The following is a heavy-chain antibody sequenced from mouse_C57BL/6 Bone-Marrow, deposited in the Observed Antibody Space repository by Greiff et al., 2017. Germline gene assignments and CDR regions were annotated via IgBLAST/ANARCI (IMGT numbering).Heavy chain of an antibody. Sequence: EVMLVESGGDLVKPGGSLKLSCAASGFTFSSYGMSWVRQTPDKRLEWVATISSGGSYTYYPDSVKGRFTISRDNAKNSLYLQRSRLKSEDTAMYYCARQGFIETTDWYLEVWGTGTTVIVSS. D-gene: IGHD1-1*01. V-gene: IGHV5-6*02. CDR2: ISSGGSYT. CDR1: GFTFSSYG. J-gene: IGHJ1*03. CDR3: ARQGFIETTDWYLEV.